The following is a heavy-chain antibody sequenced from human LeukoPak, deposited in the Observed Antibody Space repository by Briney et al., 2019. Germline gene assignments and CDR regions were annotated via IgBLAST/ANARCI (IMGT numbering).Heavy chain of an antibody. CDR1: VDTFSNSA. D-gene: IGHD6-19*01. Sequence: SVKVSCKASVDTFSNSAFSWVRQDPGQGLEWMGGIIPIFGTPNYAQKFQGRVTISADESTSTVYMELSSLRSEDTAVFYCARDEIAVAGFGTFDYWGQGTLVTVSS. V-gene: IGHV1-69*13. CDR2: IIPIFGTP. CDR3: ARDEIAVAGFGTFDY. J-gene: IGHJ4*02.